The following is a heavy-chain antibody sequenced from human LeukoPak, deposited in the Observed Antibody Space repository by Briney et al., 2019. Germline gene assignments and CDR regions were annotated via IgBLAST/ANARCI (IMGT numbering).Heavy chain of an antibody. J-gene: IGHJ3*02. CDR3: ARPIVVVTDSAFDI. Sequence: SETLSLTCTVSGGSISSSSYYWGWIRQPPGEGLEWIGNILHSGSTYYNPSLKSRVTISVDTSKNQFSLKLSSVTAADTAVYYCARPIVVVTDSAFDIWGQGTIVTVST. V-gene: IGHV4-39*01. CDR2: ILHSGST. CDR1: GGSISSSSYY. D-gene: IGHD2-21*02.